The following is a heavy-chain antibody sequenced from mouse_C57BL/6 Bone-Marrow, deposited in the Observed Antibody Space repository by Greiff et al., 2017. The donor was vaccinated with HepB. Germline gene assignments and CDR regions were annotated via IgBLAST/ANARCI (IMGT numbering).Heavy chain of an antibody. J-gene: IGHJ2*01. CDR2: IYPRSGNT. CDR1: GYTFTSYG. D-gene: IGHD1-1*01. V-gene: IGHV1-81*01. CDR3: ARYDYYGSSYFFDY. Sequence: VQLVESGAELARPGASVKLSCKASGYTFTSYGISWVKQRTGQGLEWIGEIYPRSGNTYYNEKFKGKATLTADKSSSTAYMELRSLTSEDSAVYFCARYDYYGSSYFFDYWGQGTTLTVSS.